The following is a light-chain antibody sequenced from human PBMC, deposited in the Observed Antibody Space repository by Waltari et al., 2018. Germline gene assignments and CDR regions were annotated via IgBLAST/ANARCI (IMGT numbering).Light chain of an antibody. V-gene: IGKV3-11*01. J-gene: IGKJ3*01. CDR3: QQRDNWPPVGT. CDR2: DAS. Sequence: EIVLTQSPVTLSLSPGESATLSCRASQSVSSYLAWYQQKPGQAPRLLIDDASNMASGIPARFSGSGSGTDFTLTISSLEPEDFAVYYCQQRDNWPPVGTFGPGTKVEIK. CDR1: QSVSSY.